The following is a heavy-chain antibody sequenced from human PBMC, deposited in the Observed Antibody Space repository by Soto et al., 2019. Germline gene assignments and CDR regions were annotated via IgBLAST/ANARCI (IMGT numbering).Heavy chain of an antibody. CDR1: GYSFTVYG. J-gene: IGHJ5*02. V-gene: IGHV1-18*01. Sequence: QVRLVQSGAEVKRPGASVKVSCKTYGYSFTVYGISWVRQAPGQGLEWMGWMSTYTGDTNYARKFRGRVTMTTDISVSTASMELRSLTSDDTAVYYCARDPEGATGFDPWGQGTPVIVST. CDR2: MSTYTGDT. CDR3: ARDPEGATGFDP. D-gene: IGHD3-16*01.